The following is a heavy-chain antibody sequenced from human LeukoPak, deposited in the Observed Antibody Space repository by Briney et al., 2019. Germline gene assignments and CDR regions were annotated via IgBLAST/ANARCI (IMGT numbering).Heavy chain of an antibody. J-gene: IGHJ3*02. CDR1: GFTFDDYG. V-gene: IGHV3-20*04. CDR3: AREDYDSSGYYAAFDI. Sequence: GGSLRLSCAASGFTFDDYGMSWVRQAPGKGLEWVSGINWNGGSTGYADSVKGRFTISRDNAKNSLYLQMNSLRAEDTALYYCAREDYDSSGYYAAFDIWGQGTMVTVSS. D-gene: IGHD3-22*01. CDR2: INWNGGST.